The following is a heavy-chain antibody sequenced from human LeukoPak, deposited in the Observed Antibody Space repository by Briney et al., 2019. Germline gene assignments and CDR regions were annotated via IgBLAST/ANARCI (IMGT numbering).Heavy chain of an antibody. CDR2: INHSGST. J-gene: IGHJ6*03. Sequence: PSETRSLTCAVYGGSFGGYYWSWIRQPPGEGLEWIGAINHSGSTNYNPSLKSRVTISVDTSKNQFSLKLSSVTAADTAVYYWARGGGSSPYYYYMDSWGTGNTVTVSS. V-gene: IGHV4-34*01. D-gene: IGHD2-15*01. CDR3: ARGGGSSPYYYYMDS. CDR1: GGSFGGYY.